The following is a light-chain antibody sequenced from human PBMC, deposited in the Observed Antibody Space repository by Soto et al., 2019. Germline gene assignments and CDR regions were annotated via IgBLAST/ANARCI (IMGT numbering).Light chain of an antibody. J-gene: IGKJ4*01. CDR2: DAS. Sequence: DSQMTPSPYSLSASVGDRVTITCQASQDITKYLNWYLQKPGKPTKLLIYDASSLERAVPSRFSGNGSGTDFTFTISSLQPQDVETYYFQQCAKLPLTCGGGTKVEIK. V-gene: IGKV1-33*01. CDR3: QQCAKLPLT. CDR1: QDITKY.